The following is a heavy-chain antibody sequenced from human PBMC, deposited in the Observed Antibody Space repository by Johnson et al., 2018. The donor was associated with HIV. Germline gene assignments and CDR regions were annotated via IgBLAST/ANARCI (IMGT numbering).Heavy chain of an antibody. Sequence: QVQLVESGGGVVQPGRSLRLSCAASGFTFSSYAMHWVRQAPGKGLEWVAVISYDGSNKYYSDSVKGRFTISRDNSKNTLYLQMNSLRAEDTAVFSCARDRAEYSTWLDAFDIWGQGTIVTVSS. CDR3: ARDRAEYSTWLDAFDI. CDR2: ISYDGSNK. V-gene: IGHV3-30*04. D-gene: IGHD6-6*01. J-gene: IGHJ3*02. CDR1: GFTFSSYA.